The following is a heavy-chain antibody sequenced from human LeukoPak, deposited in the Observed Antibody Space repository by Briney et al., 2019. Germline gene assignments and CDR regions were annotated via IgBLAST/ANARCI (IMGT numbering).Heavy chain of an antibody. Sequence: GGSLRLSRAASGFTFSSYAMSWVRQAPGKGLEWVSSISGSGTSTYYADSVKGRFTISRDNSKNTLYLQMNSLRAEDAAVYYCAKDLQLHYWGQGALVTVSS. CDR1: GFTFSSYA. D-gene: IGHD5-24*01. J-gene: IGHJ4*02. V-gene: IGHV3-23*01. CDR3: AKDLQLHY. CDR2: ISGSGTST.